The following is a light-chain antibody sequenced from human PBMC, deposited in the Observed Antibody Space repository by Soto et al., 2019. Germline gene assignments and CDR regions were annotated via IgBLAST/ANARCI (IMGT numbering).Light chain of an antibody. V-gene: IGLV2-8*01. CDR3: SSYAGSNNLV. J-gene: IGLJ2*01. CDR1: SSDVGGYNY. Sequence: QSALTQPPSASGSPGQSVTISCTGTSSDVGGYNYVSWCQQHPGKAPKLMIHEVTKRPSGVPDRFSGSKSGNTASLTVSGLQAEDEADYYCSSYAGSNNLVFGGGTKVTVL. CDR2: EVT.